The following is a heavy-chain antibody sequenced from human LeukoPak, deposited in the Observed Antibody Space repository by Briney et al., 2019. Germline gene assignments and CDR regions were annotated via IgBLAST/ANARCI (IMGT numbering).Heavy chain of an antibody. CDR2: IYYSGST. Sequence: SETLSLTCTVSGGSISSSSYYWGWIRQPPGKGLEWIGSIYYSGSTYYNPSLKSRVTISVDTSKNQFSMKLSSVTAADKAVYYCARQGGRGSWYEFDYWGQGTLVTVSS. CDR3: ARQGGRGSWYEFDY. D-gene: IGHD6-13*01. J-gene: IGHJ4*02. CDR1: GGSISSSSYY. V-gene: IGHV4-39*01.